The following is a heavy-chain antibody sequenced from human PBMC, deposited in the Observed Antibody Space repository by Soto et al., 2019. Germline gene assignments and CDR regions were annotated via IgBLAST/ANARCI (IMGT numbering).Heavy chain of an antibody. V-gene: IGHV4-34*01. CDR1: GGSFSGYY. Sequence: SETLSLTCAIYGGSFSGYYWNWIRQPPGKGLEWTGEINHSGSTKYNPSLKSRVTISVDTSKNQFSLKLSSVTAADTAVYYCARGNYAIVVDYWGQGTLVTVSS. CDR2: INHSGST. J-gene: IGHJ4*02. D-gene: IGHD3-22*01. CDR3: ARGNYAIVVDY.